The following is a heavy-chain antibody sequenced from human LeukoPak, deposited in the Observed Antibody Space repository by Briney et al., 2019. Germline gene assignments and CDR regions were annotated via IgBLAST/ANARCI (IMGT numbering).Heavy chain of an antibody. CDR1: GYTFTSYG. V-gene: IGHV1-18*01. Sequence: ASVKVSCTASGYTFTSYGISWVRQAPGQGLEWMGWISAYNGNTNYAQKLQGRVTMTTDTSTSTAYMELRSLRSDDTAVYYCARDRGPEDIVVVPAALIDYWGQGTLVTVSS. J-gene: IGHJ4*02. D-gene: IGHD2-2*01. CDR2: ISAYNGNT. CDR3: ARDRGPEDIVVVPAALIDY.